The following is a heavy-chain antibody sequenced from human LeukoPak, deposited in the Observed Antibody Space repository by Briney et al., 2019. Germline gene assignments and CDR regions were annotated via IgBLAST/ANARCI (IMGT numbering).Heavy chain of an antibody. CDR1: GGSISSGGYY. CDR3: ARDSSSSVRGTGEVWFDP. CDR2: IYYSGST. Sequence: SETLSLTCTVSGGSISSGGYYWSWIHQHPGKGLEWIGYIYYSGSTYYNPSLKSRVTISVDTSKNQFSLKLSSVTAADTAVYYCARDSSSSVRGTGEVWFDPWGQGTLVTVSS. D-gene: IGHD6-6*01. J-gene: IGHJ5*02. V-gene: IGHV4-31*03.